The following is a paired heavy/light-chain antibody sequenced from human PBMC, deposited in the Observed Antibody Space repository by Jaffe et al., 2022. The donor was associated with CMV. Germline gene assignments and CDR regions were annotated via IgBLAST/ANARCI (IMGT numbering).Heavy chain of an antibody. V-gene: IGHV3-11*06. CDR3: ARSLGAMPYSSGWYDFDY. D-gene: IGHD6-19*01. Sequence: QVQLVESGGGLVKPGGSLRLSCAASGFTFSDYYMSWIRQAPGKGLEWVSYISSSSSYTNYADSVKGRFTISRDNAKNSLYLQMNSLRAEDTAVYYCARSLGAMPYSSGWYDFDYWGQGTLVTVSS. CDR2: ISSSSSYT. J-gene: IGHJ4*02. CDR1: GFTFSDYY.
Light chain of an antibody. J-gene: IGKJ4*01. Sequence: DIQMTQSPSSLSASVGDRVTITCRASQSISSYLNWYQQKPGKAPKLLIYAASSLQSGVPSRFSGSGSGTDFTLTISSLQPEDFATYYCQQSYSTLGVTFGGGTKVEIK. V-gene: IGKV1-39*01. CDR3: QQSYSTLGVT. CDR1: QSISSY. CDR2: AAS.